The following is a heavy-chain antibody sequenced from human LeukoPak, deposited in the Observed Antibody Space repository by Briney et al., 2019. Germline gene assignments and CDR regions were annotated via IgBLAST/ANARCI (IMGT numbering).Heavy chain of an antibody. V-gene: IGHV1-3*01. Sequence: ASVKVSCTASGYTFTSYAMHWVRQAPGQRLEWMGWINAGNGNTKYSQKFQGRVTTTRDTSASTAYMELSSLRSEDTAVYYCARDRRPYSSSSNPHLVLGGTPKRNWFDPWGQGTLVTVSS. J-gene: IGHJ5*02. D-gene: IGHD6-13*01. CDR2: INAGNGNT. CDR1: GYTFTSYA. CDR3: ARDRRPYSSSSNPHLVLGGTPKRNWFDP.